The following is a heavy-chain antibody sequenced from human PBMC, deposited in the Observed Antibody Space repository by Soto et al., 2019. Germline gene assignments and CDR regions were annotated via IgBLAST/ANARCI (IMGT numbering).Heavy chain of an antibody. CDR1: GGSFSGYY. CDR2: INHSGST. J-gene: IGHJ4*02. Sequence: QVQLQQWGAGLLKPSETLSLTCAVYGGSFSGYYWSWIRQPPGKGLEWIGEINHSGSTNYNPSLKSRVTISVDTSKNQFSLKLSSVTAADTAVYYCARVGNCGGDCYSDYWGQGTLVTVSS. V-gene: IGHV4-34*01. D-gene: IGHD2-21*02. CDR3: ARVGNCGGDCYSDY.